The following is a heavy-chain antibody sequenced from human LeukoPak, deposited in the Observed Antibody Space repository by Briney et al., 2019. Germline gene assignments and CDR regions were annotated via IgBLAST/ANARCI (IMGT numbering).Heavy chain of an antibody. Sequence: PGGSLRLSCAASGVTFSIDAMTWVRQAPEMGLEWVSTISVGGGSTYYTDSVKGRFTISRDNSKNTLYLQMNNLRAEDRAVYYCAKDHRVGQLLLLPWGQGSLVTVSS. CDR1: GVTFSIDA. D-gene: IGHD2-15*01. J-gene: IGHJ4*02. CDR2: ISVGGGST. V-gene: IGHV3-23*01. CDR3: AKDHRVGQLLLLP.